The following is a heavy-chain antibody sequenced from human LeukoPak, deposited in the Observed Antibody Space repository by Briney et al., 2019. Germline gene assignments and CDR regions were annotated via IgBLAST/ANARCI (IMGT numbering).Heavy chain of an antibody. D-gene: IGHD6-13*01. CDR2: IKEDGTEK. CDR3: ARHWAAGAHFDY. J-gene: IGHJ4*02. Sequence: GGSLRLSCAASGFNFNHYWMTWVRQSPGKGLEWVANIKEDGTEKNYVDSVKGRFTISRDNAKNSLYLQMNSLRAEDTAVYYCARHWAAGAHFDYWGQGTLVTVSS. V-gene: IGHV3-7*01. CDR1: GFNFNHYW.